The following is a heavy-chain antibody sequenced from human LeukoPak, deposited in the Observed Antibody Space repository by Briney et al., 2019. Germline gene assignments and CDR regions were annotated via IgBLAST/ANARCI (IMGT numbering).Heavy chain of an antibody. CDR2: IYYSGST. V-gene: IGHV4-39*01. CDR3: ASIYYDFWSGYSSTFDY. CDR1: GGSISSSSYY. J-gene: IGHJ4*02. D-gene: IGHD3-3*01. Sequence: SETLSLTCTVSGGSISSSSYYWGWIRQPPGKGPEWIGSIYYSGSTYYNPSLKSRVTISVDTSKNQFSLKLSSVTAADTAVYYCASIYYDFWSGYSSTFDYWGQGTLVTVSS.